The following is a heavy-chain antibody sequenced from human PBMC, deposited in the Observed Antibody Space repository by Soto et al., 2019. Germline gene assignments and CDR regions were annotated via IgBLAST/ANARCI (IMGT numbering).Heavy chain of an antibody. J-gene: IGHJ4*02. D-gene: IGHD3-16*01. CDR1: GFTFDDNA. V-gene: IGHV3-9*01. Sequence: PGGSLRLSCAVSGFTFDDNAMRWVRQAPEKGLEWVSGINWKSDIGYADSVKGRFTISRDNAENSLYLQMNRLRAEDTALYYCAIPQDRGGRTTFIYWGQGTQVAVYS. CDR3: AIPQDRGGRTTFIY. CDR2: INWKSDI.